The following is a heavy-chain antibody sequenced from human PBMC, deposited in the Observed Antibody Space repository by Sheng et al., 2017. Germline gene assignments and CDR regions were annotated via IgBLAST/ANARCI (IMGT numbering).Heavy chain of an antibody. D-gene: IGHD2-21*01. Sequence: EVQLVESGGGLVQPGGSLRLSCAASGFTLSSYWMSWVRQAPGKRPEWVANIKRDGSEKYYLDSVKGRFTISRDNAKNSLDLQMNSLRAEDTAVYYCARGVNCDIWGQGTMGHRLF. CDR2: IKRDGSEK. CDR3: ARGVNCDI. V-gene: IGHV3-7*01. CDR1: GFTLSSYW. J-gene: IGHJ3*02.